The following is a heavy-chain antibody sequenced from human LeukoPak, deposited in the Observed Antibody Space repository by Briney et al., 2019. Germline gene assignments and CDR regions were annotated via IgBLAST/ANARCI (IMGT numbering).Heavy chain of an antibody. CDR3: ARVRNYGDSDY. V-gene: IGHV1-18*01. Sequence: ASVKVSCKASGYIFNSYGISWVRQAPGQGLEWMGWISGYIGNTNYAQRFQGRVTMTIDTSTSTAHMEVRSLRSDDTAVYYCARVRNYGDSDYWGQRTLVTVSS. CDR2: ISGYIGNT. J-gene: IGHJ4*02. D-gene: IGHD4-17*01. CDR1: GYIFNSYG.